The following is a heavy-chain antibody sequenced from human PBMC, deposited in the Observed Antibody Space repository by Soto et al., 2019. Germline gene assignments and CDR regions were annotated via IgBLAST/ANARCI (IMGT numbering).Heavy chain of an antibody. CDR3: ARETPLYGGNSRGPFDY. J-gene: IGHJ4*02. Sequence: NPGGSLRLSCAASGFTFSSYSMNWVRQAPGKGLEWVSSISSSSSYIYYADSVKGRFTISRDNAKNSLYLQMNSLRAEDTAVYYCARETPLYGGNSRGPFDYWGQGTLVTVSS. CDR1: GFTFSSYS. D-gene: IGHD4-17*01. CDR2: ISSSSSYI. V-gene: IGHV3-21*01.